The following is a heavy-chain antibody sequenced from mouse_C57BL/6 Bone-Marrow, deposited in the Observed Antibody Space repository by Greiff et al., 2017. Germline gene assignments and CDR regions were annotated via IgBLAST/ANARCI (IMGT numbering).Heavy chain of an antibody. Sequence: VQLQQPGTELVKPGASVKLSCKASGYTFTSYWMHWVKQRPGQGLEWIGNINPSNGGTNYNEKFKSKATLTVDKSSSTAYRQLSSLTSEDSAVYYCARSVVVGTGCAYWGQGTLVTVSA. CDR1: GYTFTSYW. CDR2: INPSNGGT. J-gene: IGHJ3*01. V-gene: IGHV1-53*01. D-gene: IGHD1-1*01. CDR3: ARSVVVGTGCAY.